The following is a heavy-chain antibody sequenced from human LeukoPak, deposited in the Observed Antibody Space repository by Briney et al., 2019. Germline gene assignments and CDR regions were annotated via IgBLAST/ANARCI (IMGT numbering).Heavy chain of an antibody. V-gene: IGHV3-21*01. J-gene: IGHJ4*02. CDR3: ARERRVYSSSWSDFDY. CDR1: GFTFSSYS. D-gene: IGHD6-13*01. Sequence: GGSLRLSCAASGFTFSSYSMNWVRQAPGKGLEWVSSISSSSSYIYYADSVKGRFTISRDNAKNSLYLQMNSLRAEDTAVYYYARERRVYSSSWSDFDYWGQGTLVTVSS. CDR2: ISSSSSYI.